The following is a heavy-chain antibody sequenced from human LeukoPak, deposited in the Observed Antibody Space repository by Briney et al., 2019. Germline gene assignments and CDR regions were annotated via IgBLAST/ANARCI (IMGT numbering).Heavy chain of an antibody. CDR2: IYYSGIT. CDR1: GGSISGYY. Sequence: PSETLSLTCNVSGGSISGYYWTWLRQPPGKGLEWIGFIYYSGITNYNPSLKSRVTFSVDTPKNQFSLKLKSVTAADTAVYYCARMGEGLGQCRSSGCYWLDPWGQGTLVTVSS. D-gene: IGHD2-2*01. J-gene: IGHJ5*02. CDR3: ARMGEGLGQCRSSGCYWLDP. V-gene: IGHV4-59*01.